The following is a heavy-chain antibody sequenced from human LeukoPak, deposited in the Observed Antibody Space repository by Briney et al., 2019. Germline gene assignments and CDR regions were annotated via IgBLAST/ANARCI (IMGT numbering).Heavy chain of an antibody. CDR1: GFTFIDYD. V-gene: IGHV3-13*01. J-gene: IGHJ4*02. D-gene: IGHD6-19*01. Sequence: GGSLRLSCAASGFTFIDYDMHWVRQVIGKGLEWVSAIGIRGDTHYSGSVKGQFTISRENAESSLYLQMNSLRAEDTAVYYCARGGIQVSGIDEFDYWGQGTLVTVSS. CDR2: IGIRGDT. CDR3: ARGGIQVSGIDEFDY.